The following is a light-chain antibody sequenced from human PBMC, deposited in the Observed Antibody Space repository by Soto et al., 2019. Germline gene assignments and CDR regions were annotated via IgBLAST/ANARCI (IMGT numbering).Light chain of an antibody. CDR2: KAS. V-gene: IGKV1-5*03. Sequence: DIQMTQSPSTLSVSLGERATLSCRASQTISSWLAWYQQKPGKAPKLLIYKASTLKSGVPSRFSGSGSGTEFTLTSSSLQPDDFATYYCQHYNSYSEAFGQGTKVEI. CDR3: QHYNSYSEA. J-gene: IGKJ1*01. CDR1: QTISSW.